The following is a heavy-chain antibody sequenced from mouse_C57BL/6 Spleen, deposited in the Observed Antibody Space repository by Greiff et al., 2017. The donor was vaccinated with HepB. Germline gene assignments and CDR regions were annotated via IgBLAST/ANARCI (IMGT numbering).Heavy chain of an antibody. CDR3: AREGGQLRLPYAMDY. CDR1: GYTFTDYY. D-gene: IGHD3-2*02. Sequence: EVQLQQSGPELVKPGASVKISCKASGYTFTDYYMNWVKQSHGKSLEWIGDINPNNGGTSYNQKFKGKATLTVDKSSSTAYMELRSLPSEDSAVYYCAREGGQLRLPYAMDYWGQGTSVTVSS. J-gene: IGHJ4*01. CDR2: INPNNGGT. V-gene: IGHV1-26*01.